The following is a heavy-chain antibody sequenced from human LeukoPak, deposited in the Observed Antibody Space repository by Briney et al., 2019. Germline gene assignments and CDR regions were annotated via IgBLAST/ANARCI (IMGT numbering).Heavy chain of an antibody. CDR2: IHYSGRA. Sequence: SETLSLTCTVSGGSISGYYWTWVRQPPGKGLEWIGQIHYSGRADYNPSLKSRITISVDTSKNQMSLKLTSVTAADTAFYYCARFGVDYDMGVWGQGTTVTVSS. V-gene: IGHV4-59*01. J-gene: IGHJ6*02. D-gene: IGHD3-16*01. CDR3: ARFGVDYDMGV. CDR1: GGSISGYY.